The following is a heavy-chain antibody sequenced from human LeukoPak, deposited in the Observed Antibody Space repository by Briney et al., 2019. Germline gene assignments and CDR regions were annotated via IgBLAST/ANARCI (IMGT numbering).Heavy chain of an antibody. CDR2: IYYRGNT. CDR1: GGSVSSSPYY. D-gene: IGHD1-1*01. J-gene: IGHJ4*02. V-gene: IGHV4-39*01. Sequence: SETLSLTCTVSGGSVSSSPYYWAWIRQPPGRGLEWIGSIYYRGNTYHNPSLKSRVTISVDTSKNQFSLSVISVTAADTAVYFCARPTTGPATQGYDSWGQGILVTVAS. CDR3: ARPTTGPATQGYDS.